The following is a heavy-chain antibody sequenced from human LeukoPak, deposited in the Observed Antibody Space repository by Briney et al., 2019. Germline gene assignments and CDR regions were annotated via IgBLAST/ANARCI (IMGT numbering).Heavy chain of an antibody. CDR2: INSDGSST. CDR1: GFTFSSYW. J-gene: IGHJ4*02. CDR3: AKASTMVRGVILFDY. D-gene: IGHD3-10*01. Sequence: GGSLRLSCAASGFTFSSYWMHWVRQAPGKGLVWVSRINSDGSSTSYADSVKGRFTISRDNAKNTLYLQMNSLRAEDTAVYYCAKASTMVRGVILFDYWGQGTLVTVSS. V-gene: IGHV3-74*01.